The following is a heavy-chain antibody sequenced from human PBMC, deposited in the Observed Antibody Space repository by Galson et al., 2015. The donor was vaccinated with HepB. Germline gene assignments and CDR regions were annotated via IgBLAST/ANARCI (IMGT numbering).Heavy chain of an antibody. CDR1: GFTFSRYS. V-gene: IGHV3-21*01. CDR3: ARDELGDGFGDC. Sequence: SLRLSCAASGFTFSRYSVNWVRQAPGKGLEWVSFISSSGSYISYADSLKGRFTISRDNAKDSVYLQMNGLRAEDTAVYYCARDELGDGFGDCWGQGTLVTVSS. D-gene: IGHD3-10*01. J-gene: IGHJ4*02. CDR2: ISSSGSYI.